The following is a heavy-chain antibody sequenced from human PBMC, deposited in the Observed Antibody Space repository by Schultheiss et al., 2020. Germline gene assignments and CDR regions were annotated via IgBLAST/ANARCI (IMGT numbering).Heavy chain of an antibody. J-gene: IGHJ2*01. CDR2: INSDGSST. CDR1: GFTFDDYA. V-gene: IGHV3-74*01. Sequence: GGSLRLSCAASGFTFDDYAMHWVRQAPGKGLVWVSRINSDGSSTSYADSVKGRFTISRDNAKNSLFLQMNSLRAEDTAVYYCARAMVYGDYGGWYFDLWGRGTLVTVSS. D-gene: IGHD4-17*01. CDR3: ARAMVYGDYGGWYFDL.